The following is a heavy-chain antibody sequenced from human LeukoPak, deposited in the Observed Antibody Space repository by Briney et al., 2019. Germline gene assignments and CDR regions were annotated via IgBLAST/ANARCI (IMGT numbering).Heavy chain of an antibody. CDR1: GYTLTELS. J-gene: IGHJ4*02. CDR3: ATGIIAAAAYYFDY. CDR2: FDPEDGET. D-gene: IGHD6-13*01. Sequence: ASVKVSCKVSGYTLTELSMHWVRQAPGKGLEWMGGFDPEDGETIYAQKFQGRVTMTEDTSTDTAYMELSSLRSEDTAVYYCATGIIAAAAYYFDYWGQGTLVTVSS. V-gene: IGHV1-24*01.